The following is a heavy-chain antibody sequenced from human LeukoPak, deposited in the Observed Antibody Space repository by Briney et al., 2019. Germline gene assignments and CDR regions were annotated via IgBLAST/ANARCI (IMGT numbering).Heavy chain of an antibody. CDR3: AREVSGPNRGAYFDY. CDR2: TYYRSKWYN. V-gene: IGHV6-1*01. Sequence: SQTLSLTCAISGDSVSSNSATWNWIRQSPSRGLEWLGRTYYRSKWYNDYALSVKGRITINPDTSKNHFSLQLNSVSPEDTAVYYCAREVSGPNRGAYFDYWGQGTLVTVSS. D-gene: IGHD3-3*01. J-gene: IGHJ4*02. CDR1: GDSVSSNSAT.